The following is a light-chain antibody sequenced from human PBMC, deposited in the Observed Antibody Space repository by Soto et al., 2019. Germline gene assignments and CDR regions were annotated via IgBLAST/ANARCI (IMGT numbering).Light chain of an antibody. J-gene: IGLJ2*01. V-gene: IGLV2-14*01. CDR3: SSYTSSSRVV. Sequence: QSVLTQPASVSGSPGQSITISCTGTGSDVGGYDYVSWYQHHPGKAPKVMIYEVSNRPSGVSNRFSGSKSGNTASLTISGLQAEDEADYYCSSYTSSSRVVFGGGTKVTVL. CDR1: GSDVGGYDY. CDR2: EVS.